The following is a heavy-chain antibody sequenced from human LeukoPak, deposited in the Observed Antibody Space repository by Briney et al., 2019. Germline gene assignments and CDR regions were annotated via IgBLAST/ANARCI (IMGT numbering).Heavy chain of an antibody. J-gene: IGHJ4*02. D-gene: IGHD3-9*01. Sequence: GGSLRLSCAASGFTFSSYAMSWVRQAPGKGLEWVSSITSSGDRTFYADSVRGRFTISRDNSRSTLYLQMDSLRAEDTAVYYCAKDAYYDIAEYWGQGTLVTVSS. V-gene: IGHV3-23*01. CDR2: ITSSGDRT. CDR1: GFTFSSYA. CDR3: AKDAYYDIAEY.